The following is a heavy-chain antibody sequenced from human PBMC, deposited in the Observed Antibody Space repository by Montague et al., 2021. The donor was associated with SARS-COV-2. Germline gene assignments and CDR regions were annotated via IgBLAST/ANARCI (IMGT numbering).Heavy chain of an antibody. CDR3: ARMPMRNGHGYGDVFDV. V-gene: IGHV3-74*01. Sequence: SLRLSCAVSGFTFRTYWMHWVRQAPGKGLEWVSRIDDDGTNTIYADSVKGRFTISRDSAKSTLYLQTNSLRAGDTAVYYCARMPMRNGHGYGDVFDVWGQGTMVTVSS. J-gene: IGHJ3*01. D-gene: IGHD6-13*01. CDR2: IDDDGTNT. CDR1: GFTFRTYW.